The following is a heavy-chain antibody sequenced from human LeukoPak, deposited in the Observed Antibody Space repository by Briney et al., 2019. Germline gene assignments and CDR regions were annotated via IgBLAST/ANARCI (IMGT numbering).Heavy chain of an antibody. J-gene: IGHJ4*02. CDR2: IYASGST. D-gene: IGHD4-17*01. Sequence: PSETLSLTCAVSGASISHYSWRWIRQPPGKGLEWIGDIYASGSTSYNPSHTGRVTTSKDTSKNHFPLKLISVTAADTAVYYCAKNDYGDYVLWDYWGQGTLVTVSS. CDR1: GASISHYS. CDR3: AKNDYGDYVLWDY. V-gene: IGHV4-4*09.